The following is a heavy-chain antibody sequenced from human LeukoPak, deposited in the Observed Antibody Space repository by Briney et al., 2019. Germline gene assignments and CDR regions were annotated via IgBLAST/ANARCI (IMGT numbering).Heavy chain of an antibody. D-gene: IGHD3-10*01. CDR3: ARNLWFGELLRAPPDY. CDR1: GGSISSSSYY. V-gene: IGHV4-39*07. Sequence: SETLSLTCTVSGGSISSSSYYWGWIRQPPGKGLEWIGSIYYSGSTYYNPSLKSRVTISVDTSKNQFSLKLSSVTAADTAVYYCARNLWFGELLRAPPDYWGQGTLVTVSS. J-gene: IGHJ4*02. CDR2: IYYSGST.